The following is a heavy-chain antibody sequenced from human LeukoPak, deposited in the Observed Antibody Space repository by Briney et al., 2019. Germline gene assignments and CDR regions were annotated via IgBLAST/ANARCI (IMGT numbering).Heavy chain of an antibody. J-gene: IGHJ4*02. CDR3: ATDYDFWSGYHNY. D-gene: IGHD3-3*01. CDR2: IYYSGST. V-gene: IGHV4-39*01. Sequence: SETLSLTCTVSGGSISSSSYYWGWIRQPPGKGLEWIGSIYYSGSTHYNPSLKSRVTISVNTSKNQFSLKLSSVTAADTAVYYCATDYDFWSGYHNYWGQGTLVTVSS. CDR1: GGSISSSSYY.